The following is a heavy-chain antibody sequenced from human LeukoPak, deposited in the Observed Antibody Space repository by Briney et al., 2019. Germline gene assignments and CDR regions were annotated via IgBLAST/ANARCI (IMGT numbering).Heavy chain of an antibody. Sequence: PSQTLSLTCTVSGGSISSGNYYWHWLRQPAGTGLEWIGRIYTSGSTYYNPSLKSRLTISLDTSKNQFSLKLGSVTAADTAVYYCARDPYPLYSSGAFDPWGQGTLVTVSS. V-gene: IGHV4-61*02. CDR1: GGSISSGNYY. CDR2: IYTSGST. D-gene: IGHD6-19*01. J-gene: IGHJ5*02. CDR3: ARDPYPLYSSGAFDP.